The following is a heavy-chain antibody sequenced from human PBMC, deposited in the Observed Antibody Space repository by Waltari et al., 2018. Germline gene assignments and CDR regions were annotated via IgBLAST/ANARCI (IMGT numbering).Heavy chain of an antibody. CDR2: SNGDARST. D-gene: IGHD2-8*02. V-gene: IGHV3-74*01. CDR3: ARETVLVEPCTELDY. Sequence: ELHLVASGGHLVQPVGSLRLSWAASGCPFRSYRMNWVRQATGKGLVWVSRSNGDARSTSYAASVKGRFTISRDNAKNTLYLQMNSRRVEDSAVYYCARETVLVEPCTELDYWGLGTLVSVSS. CDR1: GCPFRSYR. J-gene: IGHJ4*02.